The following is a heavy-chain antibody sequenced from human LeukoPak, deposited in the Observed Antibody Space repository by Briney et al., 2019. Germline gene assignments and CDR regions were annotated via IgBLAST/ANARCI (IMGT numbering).Heavy chain of an antibody. D-gene: IGHD2-21*01. V-gene: IGHV3-7*01. J-gene: IGHJ4*02. Sequence: GGSLRLSCAASGFTFSSYGMSWVRQAPGKGLEWVTYMNEYGSEIFYVDSVRGRFTISRDNAKNSLYLQMSSLRAEDTAVYYCARPRGCGSSRCNNFDYWGQGTLVTVS. CDR2: MNEYGSEI. CDR3: ARPRGCGSSRCNNFDY. CDR1: GFTFSSYG.